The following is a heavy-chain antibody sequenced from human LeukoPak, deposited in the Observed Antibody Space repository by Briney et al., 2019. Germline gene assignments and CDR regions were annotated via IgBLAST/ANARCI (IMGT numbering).Heavy chain of an antibody. CDR3: ASDSSPPKYSKH. CDR2: IYSGGST. D-gene: IGHD6-6*01. Sequence: GGSLRLSCAASGFTFSSYAMSWVRQAPGKGLEWVSVIYSGGSTFYADSVKGRFTISRDNSKNTLYLQMNSLRAEDTAVYYCASDSSPPKYSKHGGKAPLATVP. CDR1: GFTFSSYA. V-gene: IGHV3-66*01. J-gene: IGHJ1*01.